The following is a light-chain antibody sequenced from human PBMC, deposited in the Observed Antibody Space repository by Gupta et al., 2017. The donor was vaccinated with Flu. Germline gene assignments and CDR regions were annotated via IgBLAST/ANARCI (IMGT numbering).Light chain of an antibody. J-gene: IGKJ1*01. V-gene: IGKV1-5*03. CDR1: QSISSW. Sequence: SPSTLAASVGDRVTITGRASQSISSWLAWYQQKPGKAPKLLIYKASSLESGVPSRFSGSGSGTEFTLTISSLQPDDFATYYCQRYYSYWSFGQGTKVEIK. CDR3: QRYYSYWS. CDR2: KAS.